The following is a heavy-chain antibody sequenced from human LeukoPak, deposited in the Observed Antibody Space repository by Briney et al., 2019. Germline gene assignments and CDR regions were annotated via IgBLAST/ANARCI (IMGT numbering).Heavy chain of an antibody. CDR3: AKGSKEVLFTRDHCMDV. J-gene: IGHJ6*03. Sequence: SGGSLRLSCAASGFTFSSYAMHWVRQAPGKGLEWVAVISYDGSNKYYADSVKGRFTISRDNSKNTLYLQMNSLRAEDTAVYYCAKGSKEVLFTRDHCMDVWGKGTTVTISS. D-gene: IGHD3-3*01. CDR1: GFTFSSYA. CDR2: ISYDGSNK. V-gene: IGHV3-30-3*02.